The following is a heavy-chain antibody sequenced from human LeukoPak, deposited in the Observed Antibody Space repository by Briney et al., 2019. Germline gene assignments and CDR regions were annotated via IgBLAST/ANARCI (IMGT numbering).Heavy chain of an antibody. Sequence: GGSLRLSCAASGLTFSSLAMDWVRQAPGKGLEWVGDISYDGTYASYAASVRGRFIISRDNSKHTLYLQMNSLRTEDTAVYYCATESSLSNWGLGTLVTVSS. CDR2: ISYDGTYA. CDR3: ATESSLSN. V-gene: IGHV3-30*04. J-gene: IGHJ4*02. D-gene: IGHD2/OR15-2a*01. CDR1: GLTFSSLA.